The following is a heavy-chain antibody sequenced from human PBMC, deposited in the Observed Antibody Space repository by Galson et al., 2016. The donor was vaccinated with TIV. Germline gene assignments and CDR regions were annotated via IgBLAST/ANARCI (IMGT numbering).Heavy chain of an antibody. D-gene: IGHD1/OR15-1a*01. CDR3: AKEAGTDYYYGMDV. Sequence: SLRLSCAASGFIFNSFAMSWVHQAPGKGLQWVSAISRRGFNTYYADSAKGRFTISRDNSKNTLYLQMNSVRADDTAVYYCAKEAGTDYYYGMDVWGQGTTVTVPS. CDR2: ISRRGFNT. CDR1: GFIFNSFA. V-gene: IGHV3-23*01. J-gene: IGHJ6*02.